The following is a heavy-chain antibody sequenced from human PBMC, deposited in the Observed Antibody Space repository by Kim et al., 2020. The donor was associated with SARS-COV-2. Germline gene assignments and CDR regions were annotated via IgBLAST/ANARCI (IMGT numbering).Heavy chain of an antibody. CDR1: GYTFTSYA. J-gene: IGHJ5*02. Sequence: ASVKVSCKASGYTFTSYAMHWVRQAPGQRLEWMGWINAGNGNTKYSQKFQGRVTITRDTSASTAYMELSSLRSEDTAVYYCARDWGQWLVRDWFDPWGQGTLVTVSS. CDR2: INAGNGNT. D-gene: IGHD6-19*01. V-gene: IGHV1-3*01. CDR3: ARDWGQWLVRDWFDP.